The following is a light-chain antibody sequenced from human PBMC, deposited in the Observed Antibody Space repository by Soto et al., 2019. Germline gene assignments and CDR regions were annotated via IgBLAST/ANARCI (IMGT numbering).Light chain of an antibody. J-gene: IGLJ2*01. CDR1: SSDVGGYNY. V-gene: IGLV2-14*03. CDR3: SSYTTSSTRV. Sequence: QSVLTQPASVSGSPGQSITISCTGTSSDVGGYNYVSWYQQHQGKAPKLMIYDVTNRPSGISNRFSGSKSGNTASLTISGLQAEDEAEYYCSSYTTSSTRVFGGGTKLTVL. CDR2: DVT.